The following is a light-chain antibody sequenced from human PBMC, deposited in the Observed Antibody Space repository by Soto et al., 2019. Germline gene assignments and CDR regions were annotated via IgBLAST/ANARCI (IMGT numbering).Light chain of an antibody. V-gene: IGKV3-20*01. Sequence: EIVLTQSPGTLSLSPGERATLSCGASQSVSSTYLAWYRHKPGQAPRLLIYGASSRAAGIPDRFSGSGSGTDFTLTISRLEPEDFAVYYCHHFGSSRHTFGQGTKVDIK. CDR2: GAS. CDR1: QSVSSTY. CDR3: HHFGSSRHT. J-gene: IGKJ2*01.